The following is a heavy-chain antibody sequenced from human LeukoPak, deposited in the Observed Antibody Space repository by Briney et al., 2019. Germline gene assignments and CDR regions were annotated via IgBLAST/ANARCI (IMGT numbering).Heavy chain of an antibody. J-gene: IGHJ4*02. CDR1: GGSISSGSYY. CDR2: IYTSGST. CDR3: ATSYGSGSLGY. D-gene: IGHD3-10*01. Sequence: NPSETLSLTCTVSGGSISSGSYYWSWIRQPAGKGLEWIGRIYTSGSTNYNPSLKSRVTISVDKSKNQFSLKLSSVTAADTAVYYCATSYGSGSLGYWGQGTLVTVSS. V-gene: IGHV4-61*02.